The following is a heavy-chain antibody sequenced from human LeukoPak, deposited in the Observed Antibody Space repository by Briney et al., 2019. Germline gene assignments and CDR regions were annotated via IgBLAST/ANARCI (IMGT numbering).Heavy chain of an antibody. CDR1: GYTFISYD. V-gene: IGHV1-8*01. D-gene: IGHD3-3*01. CDR3: HYTDPGSRYFDY. CDR2: MNPNSGNT. Sequence: ASVKVSCKASGYTFISYDINWVRQATGQGREWMGWMNPNSGNTGYAQKFPGRVTMTRNSSISTAYMELSTVRSEDTAVYYCHYTDPGSRYFDYWGQGTLVTVSS. J-gene: IGHJ4*02.